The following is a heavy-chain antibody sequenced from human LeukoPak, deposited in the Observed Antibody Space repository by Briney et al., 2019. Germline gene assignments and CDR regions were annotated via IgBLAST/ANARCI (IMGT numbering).Heavy chain of an antibody. CDR1: GFTFRSYV. CDR2: ISGSGGTT. J-gene: IGHJ4*02. Sequence: GGSLRLSCATSGFTFRSYVMSWVRQAPGKGLEWASSISGSGGTTYYADSVEGRFAISRDNSRNTLYLQMNSLRDEDTAIYYCANLETITGRGSGYWGQGTLITVSS. CDR3: ANLETITGRGSGY. V-gene: IGHV3-23*01. D-gene: IGHD5-24*01.